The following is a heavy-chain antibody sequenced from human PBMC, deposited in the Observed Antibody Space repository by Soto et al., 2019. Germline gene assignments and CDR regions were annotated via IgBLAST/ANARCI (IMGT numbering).Heavy chain of an antibody. Sequence: QVQLVESGGGVVQPGRSLRLSCAASGFTFSSYGMHWVRQAPGKGLEWVAVIWYDGSNKYYADSVKGRFTISRDNSKNTMYVQMKSLRAEDTAVYYCARDRGTISGSYYNVMYAFDIWGQGTMVTVSS. V-gene: IGHV3-33*01. CDR3: ARDRGTISGSYYNVMYAFDI. J-gene: IGHJ3*02. D-gene: IGHD3-10*01. CDR1: GFTFSSYG. CDR2: IWYDGSNK.